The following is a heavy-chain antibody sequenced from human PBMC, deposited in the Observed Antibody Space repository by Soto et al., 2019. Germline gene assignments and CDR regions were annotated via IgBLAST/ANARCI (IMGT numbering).Heavy chain of an antibody. CDR1: GYIFTAYS. J-gene: IGHJ1*01. Sequence: QVQLEQSGAEVKKPGASVKVSCKASGYIFTAYSMHWVRRAPGQGLQWMGVVNPSGGSTNYAQKFQARITLTRDTSRNTFFMDLSTLTSAETAVYYCAREENCSDGICYSEYFQRWGQGTLVTVSS. V-gene: IGHV1-46*01. CDR3: AREENCSDGICYSEYFQR. CDR2: VNPSGGST. D-gene: IGHD2-15*01.